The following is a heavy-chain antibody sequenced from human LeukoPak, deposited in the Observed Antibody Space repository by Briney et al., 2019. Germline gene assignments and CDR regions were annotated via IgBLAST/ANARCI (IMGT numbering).Heavy chain of an antibody. D-gene: IGHD2-15*01. Sequence: GGSLRLSCAASGFTFSSYGMHWVRQAPGKGLEWVAFIRYDGSNKYYADSVKGRFTISRDNSKNTLYLQMNSLRAEDTAVYYCAKDIVVVVAATFWFDPWGQGTLVTVSS. CDR1: GFTFSSYG. V-gene: IGHV3-30*02. CDR3: AKDIVVVVAATFWFDP. J-gene: IGHJ5*02. CDR2: IRYDGSNK.